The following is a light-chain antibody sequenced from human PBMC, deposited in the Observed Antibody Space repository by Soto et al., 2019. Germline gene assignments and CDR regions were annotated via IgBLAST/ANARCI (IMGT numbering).Light chain of an antibody. CDR3: KQYYKLTVT. J-gene: IGKJ1*01. CDR2: DAS. V-gene: IGKV3-11*01. Sequence: EIVLTQSPATLSLSPGERATLSCRSSQSVRRYLAWYQQKPGQAPRLLIYDASNRATGSPARFSGRGSGTDFTLTMQRGEPEDFAAYYCKQYYKLTVTCGQGIRVDIK. CDR1: QSVRRY.